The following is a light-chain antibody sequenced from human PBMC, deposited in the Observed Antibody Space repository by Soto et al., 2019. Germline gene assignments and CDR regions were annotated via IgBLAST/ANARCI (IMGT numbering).Light chain of an antibody. J-gene: IGKJ3*01. V-gene: IGKV1-39*01. Sequence: DIQMPQSPSSLSASVGDRVAITCRSRQSISDYLNWYQQKPGKALKLVIYGASNLQSGVPPRFSGSGSGSEFTLTISGLQPDDFAIYFCQQSYSLPLTFGPGTKVDV. CDR3: QQSYSLPLT. CDR2: GAS. CDR1: QSISDY.